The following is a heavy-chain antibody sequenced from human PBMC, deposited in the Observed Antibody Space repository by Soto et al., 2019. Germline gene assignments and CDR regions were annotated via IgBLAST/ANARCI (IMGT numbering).Heavy chain of an antibody. CDR3: ARERGEPYQLRLYYYYGMDV. D-gene: IGHD2-2*01. J-gene: IGHJ6*02. Sequence: SETLSLTCTVSGGSISSYYWSWTRQPAGKGLGWIGRIYTSGSTNYNPSLKSRVTMSVDTSKNQFSLKLSSVTAADTAVYYCARERGEPYQLRLYYYYGMDVWGQGTTVTVSS. CDR1: GGSISSYY. V-gene: IGHV4-4*07. CDR2: IYTSGST.